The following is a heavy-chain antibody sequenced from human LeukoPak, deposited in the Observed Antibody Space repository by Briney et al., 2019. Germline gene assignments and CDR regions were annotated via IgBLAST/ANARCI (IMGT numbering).Heavy chain of an antibody. CDR3: AGYYGAGSWTGFDP. V-gene: IGHV3-7*03. J-gene: IGHJ5*02. D-gene: IGHD2-15*01. Sequence: PGGSLRLSCAASGFTFSDYWMNWVRQAPGKGLEWVANIKYDGSEKYYVDSVEGRFTISRDNAKKSLYLHMDSLRADDTAVYYCAGYYGAGSWTGFDPWGQGTLVSVS. CDR1: GFTFSDYW. CDR2: IKYDGSEK.